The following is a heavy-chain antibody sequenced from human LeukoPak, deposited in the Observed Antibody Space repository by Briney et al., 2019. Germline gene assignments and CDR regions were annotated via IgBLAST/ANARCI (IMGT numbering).Heavy chain of an antibody. J-gene: IGHJ6*02. CDR2: IDPSDSYT. CDR3: ARHCSSTGCYLDV. D-gene: IGHD2-2*01. CDR1: GSSFTTYW. V-gene: IGHV5-10-1*01. Sequence: PGESLRISSMASGSSFTTYWISWVRQMPGKGLEWMGTIDPSDSYTNYSPSFRGHVTLSADKSISTAYLQWTSLKASDTAMYYCARHCSSTGCYLDVWGQGTTVTVSS.